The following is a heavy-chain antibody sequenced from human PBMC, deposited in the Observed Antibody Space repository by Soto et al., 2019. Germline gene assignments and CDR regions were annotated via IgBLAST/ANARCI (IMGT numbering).Heavy chain of an antibody. D-gene: IGHD2-8*01. J-gene: IGHJ4*02. CDR1: GFMFNIYG. CDR3: ARGDGRKYFDL. CDR2: IWHDGVTK. V-gene: IGHV3-33*01. Sequence: GGSLRLSCEASGFMFNIYGMHWVRQAPGKGLEWVAIIWHDGVTKYYGDSVKDRFNISRDNSKNTVYLQMNSLRADDTAVYYCARGDGRKYFDLWRQGTPVTVSS.